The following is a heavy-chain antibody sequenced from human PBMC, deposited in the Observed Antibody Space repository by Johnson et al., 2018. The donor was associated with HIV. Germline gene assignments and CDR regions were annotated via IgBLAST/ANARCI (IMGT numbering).Heavy chain of an antibody. V-gene: IGHV3-30-3*01. CDR1: GFTFSSYA. J-gene: IGHJ3*02. Sequence: QVQLVESGGGLVQPGGSLRLSCAASGFTFSSYAMHWVRQAPGKGLEWVAVISYDGRNKYYADSVKGRFTISRDNYKNTLYLQMNSLRTDDTALYYCARDDRPDGFDIWGQGTMVTVSS. CDR2: ISYDGRNK. CDR3: ARDDRPDGFDI.